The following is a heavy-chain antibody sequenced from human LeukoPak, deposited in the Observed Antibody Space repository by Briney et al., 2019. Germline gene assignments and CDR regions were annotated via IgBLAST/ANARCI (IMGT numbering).Heavy chain of an antibody. D-gene: IGHD4-17*01. J-gene: IGHJ4*02. V-gene: IGHV3-21*01. CDR1: GLTFSKCD. Sequence: GGTLRLSCAVPGLTFSKCDMNWGRRDPRAGLEEVSSIICGNDYIHYAPSLKGRFTISRDDAKNPLSLQMNSLRAADTAVYYCARDPTEGPYETYGRHYFDFWGQGTLVTVSS. CDR2: IICGNDYI. CDR3: ARDPTEGPYETYGRHYFDF.